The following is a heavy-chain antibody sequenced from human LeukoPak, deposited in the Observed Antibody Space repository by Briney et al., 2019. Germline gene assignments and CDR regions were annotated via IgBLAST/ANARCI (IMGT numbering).Heavy chain of an antibody. V-gene: IGHV4-59*08. CDR3: ARHRAYSSSSPFDY. J-gene: IGHJ4*02. Sequence: SETLSLTCSVSGGSISSLYWSWIRQPPGKGLEWIGYIYYTGSTNYNPSLKSRVTMFVDISKNQFSLRLSSVTAADTAVYYCARHRAYSSSSPFDYWGQGTLVTVSS. CDR2: IYYTGST. CDR1: GGSISSLY. D-gene: IGHD6-6*01.